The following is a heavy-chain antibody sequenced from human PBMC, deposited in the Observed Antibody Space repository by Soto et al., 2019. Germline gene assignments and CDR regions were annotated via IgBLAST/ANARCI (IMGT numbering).Heavy chain of an antibody. V-gene: IGHV3-23*01. Sequence: EVQLLESGGGLVQPGRSLRLSCAASGFTFSNYAMSWVRQAPGQGLDWVSAISGSGGSTYYADSVKGLVTISRDTSKTTLFLQMHSLRAEDAAVYYCAKFFVETGSNSGWRWSVHYWGEGTLVTVSS. D-gene: IGHD6-25*01. CDR2: ISGSGGST. J-gene: IGHJ4*02. CDR1: GFTFSNYA. CDR3: AKFFVETGSNSGWRWSVHY.